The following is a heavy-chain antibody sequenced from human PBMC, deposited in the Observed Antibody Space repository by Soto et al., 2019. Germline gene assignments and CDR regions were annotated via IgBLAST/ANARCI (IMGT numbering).Heavy chain of an antibody. CDR3: ARGVRIGGDSSGWYDVNSRDY. CDR1: GGSFSGYY. Sequence: SETLSLTGAVYGGSFSGYYWSWIRQPPGKGLEWIGEINHSGSTNYNPSLKSRVTISVDTSKNQFSLKLSSVTAADTAVYYCARGVRIGGDSSGWYDVNSRDYWGQGTLVTVSS. V-gene: IGHV4-34*01. J-gene: IGHJ4*02. D-gene: IGHD6-19*01. CDR2: INHSGST.